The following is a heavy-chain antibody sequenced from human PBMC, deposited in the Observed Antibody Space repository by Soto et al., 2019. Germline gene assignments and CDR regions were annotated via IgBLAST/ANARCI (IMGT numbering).Heavy chain of an antibody. CDR2: INHSGST. J-gene: IGHJ3*02. CDR3: ARVGPGGRLTMVRGATSVGAFDI. V-gene: IGHV4-34*01. CDR1: GGSFSGYY. D-gene: IGHD3-10*01. Sequence: SETLSLTCAVYGGSFSGYYWSWIRQPPGKGLEWIGEINHSGSTNYNPSLKSRVTISVDTSKNQFSLKLSSVTAADTAVYYCARVGPGGRLTMVRGATSVGAFDIWGQGTMVTVSS.